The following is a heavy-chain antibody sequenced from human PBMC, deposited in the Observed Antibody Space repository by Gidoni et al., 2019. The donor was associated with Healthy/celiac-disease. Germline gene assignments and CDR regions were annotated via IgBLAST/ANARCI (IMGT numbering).Heavy chain of an antibody. CDR2: IYSGGST. Sequence: EVQLVESGGGLIQPGASLRLACAASGFPVSSNYMGWVRQAPGKGLEWVSVIYSGGSTYYADSVKGRFTISRDNSKNTLYLQMNSLRAEDTAVYYCARNRCSGGSCYSSDAFDIWGQGTMVTVSS. J-gene: IGHJ3*02. D-gene: IGHD2-15*01. CDR3: ARNRCSGGSCYSSDAFDI. CDR1: GFPVSSNY. V-gene: IGHV3-53*01.